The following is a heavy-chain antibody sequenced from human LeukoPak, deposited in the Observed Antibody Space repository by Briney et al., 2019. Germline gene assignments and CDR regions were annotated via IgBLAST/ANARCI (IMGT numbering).Heavy chain of an antibody. J-gene: IGHJ4*02. D-gene: IGHD2-15*01. CDR1: GFTFSNAW. V-gene: IGHV3-15*01. CDR2: IKSKTDGGTT. CDR3: AKVDPWYCYYFDY. Sequence: GGSLRLSCAASGFTFSNAWMSWVRQAPGKGLEWVGRIKSKTDGGTTDYAAPVKGRFTISRDDSKNTLYLQMNSLRAEDTAVYYCAKVDPWYCYYFDYWGQGTLVTVSS.